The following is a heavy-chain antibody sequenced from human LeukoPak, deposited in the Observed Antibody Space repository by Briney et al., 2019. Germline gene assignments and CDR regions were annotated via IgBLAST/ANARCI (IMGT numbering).Heavy chain of an antibody. CDR3: AAMTTVTMYSYFFDS. J-gene: IGHJ4*02. D-gene: IGHD4-17*01. CDR2: ISYSGSS. CDR1: GDSISSYY. Sequence: SETLSLTCTVSGDSISSYYWSWIRQPPGKGLEWIGCISYSGSSYYNPSLKSRVTISVDTSKNQFSLKLSSVTAADTAIYYCAAMTTVTMYSYFFDSWGQGTLLTVSS. V-gene: IGHV4-59*01.